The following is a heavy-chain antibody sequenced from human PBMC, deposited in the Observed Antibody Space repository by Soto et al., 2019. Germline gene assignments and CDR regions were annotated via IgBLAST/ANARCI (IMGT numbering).Heavy chain of an antibody. Sequence: ASVKVSCKASGYTFTGYYMHCVRQAPGQGLEWMGWIDPNSGGTNYAQKFQGRVTMTRDTSISTAYMELSRLRSDDTAVYYCAIVYCTNGVCHASGPDYWGQGTLVTVSS. CDR1: GYTFTGYY. J-gene: IGHJ4*02. D-gene: IGHD2-8*01. CDR2: IDPNSGGT. CDR3: AIVYCTNGVCHASGPDY. V-gene: IGHV1-2*02.